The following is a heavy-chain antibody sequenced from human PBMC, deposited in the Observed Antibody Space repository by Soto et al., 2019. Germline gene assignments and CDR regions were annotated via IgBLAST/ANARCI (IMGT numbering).Heavy chain of an antibody. Sequence: QVQLQESGPGLVKPSETLSLTCTVSGGSISSYYWSWIRQPPGKGLEWIGYIYYSGSTNYNPSPKSRVTLSVDTSKNQSSLKLSSVAAADTAVDYCARCMMTFGGVIFKASWFDPWGQGTLVTVSS. J-gene: IGHJ5*02. CDR1: GGSISSYY. CDR2: IYYSGST. D-gene: IGHD3-16*02. CDR3: ARCMMTFGGVIFKASWFDP. V-gene: IGHV4-59*01.